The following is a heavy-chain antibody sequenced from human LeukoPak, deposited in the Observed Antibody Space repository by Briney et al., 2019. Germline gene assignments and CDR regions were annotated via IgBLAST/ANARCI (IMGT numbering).Heavy chain of an antibody. CDR1: GYTFTCYY. CDR3: ARGFSDLVGATFHLDY. J-gene: IGHJ4*02. CDR2: INPNSGGT. V-gene: IGHV1-2*02. Sequence: ASVKVSCKASGYTFTCYYMHWVRQAPGQGLEWMGWINPNSGGTNYAQKFQGRVTMTRDTSISTAYMELSRLRSDDTAVYYCARGFSDLVGATFHLDYWGQGTLVTVSS. D-gene: IGHD1-26*01.